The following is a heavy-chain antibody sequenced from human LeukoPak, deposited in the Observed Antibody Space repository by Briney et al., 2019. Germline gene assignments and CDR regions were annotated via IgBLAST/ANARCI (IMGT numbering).Heavy chain of an antibody. CDR3: AKVAHYYGSGSYYEYYFDY. CDR1: GFSFSNYA. V-gene: IGHV3-23*01. J-gene: IGHJ4*02. D-gene: IGHD3-10*01. Sequence: GGSLRLSCAASGFSFSNYAMSWVRQAPGKGLEWVSAISGSGGSTYDADAVKGRFTISRDNSKNTLYLQMNSLRAEDTAVYYCAKVAHYYGSGSYYEYYFDYWGQGTLVTVSS. CDR2: ISGSGGST.